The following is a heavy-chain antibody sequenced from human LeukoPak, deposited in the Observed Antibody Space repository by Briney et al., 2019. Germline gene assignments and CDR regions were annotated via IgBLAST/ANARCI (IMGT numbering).Heavy chain of an antibody. D-gene: IGHD3-10*01. CDR2: FDPEDGET. CDR3: ATAHFGWFGEYGGLDY. Sequence: ASVRVSCKVSGYTLTELSMHWVRQAPGKGLEWMGGFDPEDGETIYAQKFQGRDTMTEDTSTDTAYMELSSLRSEDTAVYYCATAHFGWFGEYGGLDYWGQGTLVTVSS. CDR1: GYTLTELS. V-gene: IGHV1-24*01. J-gene: IGHJ4*02.